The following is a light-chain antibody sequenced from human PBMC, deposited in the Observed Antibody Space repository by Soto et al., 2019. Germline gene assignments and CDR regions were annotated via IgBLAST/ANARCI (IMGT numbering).Light chain of an antibody. Sequence: EIVMTQSPATLSVSPGERATLSCRASQSVSSSVAWYQQKPGQSPRLLIHGASTRPTVIPARFSGSGSGTEFTLTISGLQSEDSAVYYCQQYNNWPPWTFGQGTKVEIK. CDR1: QSVSSS. J-gene: IGKJ1*01. V-gene: IGKV3-15*01. CDR2: GAS. CDR3: QQYNNWPPWT.